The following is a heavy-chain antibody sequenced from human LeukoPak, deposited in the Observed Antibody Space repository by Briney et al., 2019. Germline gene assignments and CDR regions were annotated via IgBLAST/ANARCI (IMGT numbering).Heavy chain of an antibody. J-gene: IGHJ6*02. CDR3: ARIAVAGTLYYYYGMDV. Sequence: GGSLRLSCAASGFTFSNDVMRWVRQAPGKGLEWVSYISSSGSTIYYADSVKGRFTISRDNAKNSLYLQMNSLRAEDTAVYYCARIAVAGTLYYYYGMDVWGQGTTVTVSS. D-gene: IGHD6-19*01. CDR2: ISSSGSTI. CDR1: GFTFSNDV. V-gene: IGHV3-11*01.